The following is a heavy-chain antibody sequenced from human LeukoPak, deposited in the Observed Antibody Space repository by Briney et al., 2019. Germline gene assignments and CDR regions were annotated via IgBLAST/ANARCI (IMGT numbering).Heavy chain of an antibody. V-gene: IGHV3-66*02. Sequence: GGSLRLSCAASGFTVSSNYMSWVRQAPGKGLEWVSVIYSGGSTYYADSVKGRFTISRDNSKNTLYLQMNSLRAEDTAVYYCAKPKVYYDILTGYYLDYWGQGTLVTVSS. CDR2: IYSGGST. CDR1: GFTVSSNY. J-gene: IGHJ4*02. CDR3: AKPKVYYDILTGYYLDY. D-gene: IGHD3-9*01.